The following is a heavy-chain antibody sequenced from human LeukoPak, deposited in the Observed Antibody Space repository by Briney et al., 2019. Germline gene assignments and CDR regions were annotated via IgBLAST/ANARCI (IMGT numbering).Heavy chain of an antibody. CDR3: ARHYRGALAGTMGAFDI. D-gene: IGHD6-19*01. CDR1: SGSISSSSNY. V-gene: IGHV4-39*01. Sequence: SETLSLTCTVSSGSISSSSNYWGWVRQPPGKGLEWTGSIHYSGSTYYDASFKSRVTMSVDTSKNQFSLKLSSVTAADTAVYYCARHYRGALAGTMGAFDIWGQGTMVTVSS. CDR2: IHYSGST. J-gene: IGHJ3*02.